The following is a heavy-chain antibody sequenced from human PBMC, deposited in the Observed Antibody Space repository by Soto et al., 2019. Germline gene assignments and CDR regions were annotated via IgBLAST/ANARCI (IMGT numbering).Heavy chain of an antibody. CDR3: ARRDSSWYLDWYFDL. CDR1: GGSISSSSYY. CDR2: IYYSGST. V-gene: IGHV4-39*01. J-gene: IGHJ2*01. Sequence: PSETLSLTCTVSGGSISSSSYYWGWIRQPPGKGLEWIGSIYYSGSTYYNPSLKSRVTISVDTSKNQFSLKLSSVTAADTAVYYCARRDSSWYLDWYFDLWGRGTLVTVSS. D-gene: IGHD6-13*01.